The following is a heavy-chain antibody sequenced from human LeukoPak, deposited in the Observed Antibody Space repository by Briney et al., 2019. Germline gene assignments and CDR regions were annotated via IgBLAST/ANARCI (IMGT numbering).Heavy chain of an antibody. CDR3: ARPYGPGAFEI. Sequence: GGSLRLSCAASGFSVSSTYMIWVRQAPGKGLEWVSIIYGYGATYYADSVKGRFTISRDNAKNTLYLQMNSLRAEDTAVYYCARPYGPGAFEIWGQGTMVTVSS. D-gene: IGHD4-17*01. V-gene: IGHV3-66*03. CDR2: IYGYGAT. J-gene: IGHJ3*02. CDR1: GFSVSSTY.